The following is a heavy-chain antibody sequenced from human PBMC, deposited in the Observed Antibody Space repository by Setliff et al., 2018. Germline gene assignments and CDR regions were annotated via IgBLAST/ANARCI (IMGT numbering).Heavy chain of an antibody. J-gene: IGHJ5*02. V-gene: IGHV3-20*04. CDR2: ISWNGGRT. CDR1: GFTFNNYA. D-gene: IGHD1-26*01. CDR3: ARDQFRSSGGLYS. Sequence: GGSLRLSCAASGFTFNNYAMAWVRQAPGKGLEWVSDISWNGGRTNYADSVKGRFTIFRDNSKNTLYLQMSSLRPDDTAMYYCARDQFRSSGGLYSWGQGTLVTVSS.